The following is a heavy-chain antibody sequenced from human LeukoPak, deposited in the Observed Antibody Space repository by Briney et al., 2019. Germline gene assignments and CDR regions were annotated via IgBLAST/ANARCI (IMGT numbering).Heavy chain of an antibody. V-gene: IGHV4-59*01. CDR1: GDSISSYY. CDR3: ARGRYCSGGYCYWYFDL. D-gene: IGHD2-15*01. J-gene: IGHJ2*01. Sequence: SGTLSLTCSVSGDSISSYYWSWIRQPPGKGLEWIGYIYYSGNTKYNPSLKSRVTISVDTSRNQFSLKLSSVTAADTAVYYCARGRYCSGGYCYWYFDLWGRGTLVTVSS. CDR2: IYYSGNT.